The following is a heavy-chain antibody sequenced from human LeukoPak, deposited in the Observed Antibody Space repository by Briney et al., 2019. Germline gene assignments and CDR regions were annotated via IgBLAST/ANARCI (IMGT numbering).Heavy chain of an antibody. V-gene: IGHV3-7*03. CDR3: ARDRSLGCDH. CDR2: INQDGNDK. J-gene: IGHJ4*02. CDR1: GFTFSTYW. D-gene: IGHD1-26*01. Sequence: GGSLRLSCADSGFTFSTYWITWVRQAPGKGLEWVANINQDGNDKYYVDSVKGRFTISRDNAKNSLYLQMNSLRVEDTAVYYCARDRSLGCDHWGQGTLVTVSS.